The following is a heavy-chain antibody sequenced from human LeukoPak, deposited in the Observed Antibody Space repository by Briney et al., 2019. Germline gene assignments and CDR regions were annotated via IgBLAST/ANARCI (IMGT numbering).Heavy chain of an antibody. CDR2: IYTTGST. J-gene: IGHJ4*02. D-gene: IGHD6-19*01. V-gene: IGHV4-4*07. Sequence: PSETLSLTCTVSGGSISSYYWSWIRQPAGKGLEWIGRIYTTGSTNYNPSLKSRVTMSVDTSKNQFSLKLSSVTAADTALYYCARDPIHSVAGTGDYWGQGTLVTVSS. CDR3: ARDPIHSVAGTGDY. CDR1: GGSISSYY.